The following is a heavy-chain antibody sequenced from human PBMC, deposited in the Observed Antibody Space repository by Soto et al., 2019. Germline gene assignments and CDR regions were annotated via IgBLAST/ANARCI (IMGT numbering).Heavy chain of an antibody. D-gene: IGHD2-15*01. CDR3: ARDLGGCSAGSCRYNWLDS. J-gene: IGHJ5*01. V-gene: IGHV1-69*06. CDR2: IIPFYGTA. Sequence: QVQLVQSGAEVKKPGSSVKVSCKASGDTFTKYAISWVRQAPGQGLEWMGGIIPFYGTANYAEKFQDRVTIIADTYTRTADMELSSLRPEDTAVYYCARDLGGCSAGSCRYNWLDSWGQGTLVTVSS. CDR1: GDTFTKYA.